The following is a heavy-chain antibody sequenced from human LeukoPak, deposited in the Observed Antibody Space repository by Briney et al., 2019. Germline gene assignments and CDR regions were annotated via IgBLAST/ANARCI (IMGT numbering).Heavy chain of an antibody. CDR2: IIPILGIA. J-gene: IGHJ4*02. CDR1: GGTFSSYA. D-gene: IGHD1-26*01. Sequence: SVKVSCKASGGTFSSYAISWVRQAPGQGLEWMGRIIPILGIANYAQKFQGRVMITADKSTSTAYMELSSLRSEDTAVYYCASPSGSYGAFDYWGQGTLVTVSS. CDR3: ASPSGSYGAFDY. V-gene: IGHV1-69*04.